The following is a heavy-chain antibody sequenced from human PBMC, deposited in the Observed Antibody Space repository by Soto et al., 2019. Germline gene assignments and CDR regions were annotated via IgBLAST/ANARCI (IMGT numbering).Heavy chain of an antibody. CDR1: GVSANSGSFY. CDR2: GSYSGTT. Sequence: KSSETLSLTCTVSGVSANSGSFYWAWIRQPPGKGLEWIGFGSYSGTTNYKPSLKSRVTISVDTSSSQISLKVTSLTAADTAVYYCARGATETQYDYWGQGTLVTVSS. J-gene: IGHJ4*02. CDR3: ARGATETQYDY. V-gene: IGHV4-61*01.